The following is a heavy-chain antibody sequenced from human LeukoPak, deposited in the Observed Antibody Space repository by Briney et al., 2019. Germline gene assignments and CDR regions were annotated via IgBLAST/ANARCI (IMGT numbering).Heavy chain of an antibody. CDR2: ISGDGSLT. CDR1: GFTFSTHW. D-gene: IGHD3-10*01. Sequence: GGSLRLSCAASGFTFSTHWMYWVRQAPGRELVWVSRISGDGSLTSYGDSVKGRFTISRDNAKDTLYLQMTSLRVEDTAVYSCASLLTPYHGSGGGGMDVWGQGTTVTVSS. J-gene: IGHJ6*02. CDR3: ASLLTPYHGSGGGGMDV. V-gene: IGHV3-74*01.